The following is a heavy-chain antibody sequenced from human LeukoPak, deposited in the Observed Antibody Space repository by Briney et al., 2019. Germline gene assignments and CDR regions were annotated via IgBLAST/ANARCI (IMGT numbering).Heavy chain of an antibody. V-gene: IGHV3-74*01. CDR3: ASRGGPASYADY. CDR1: GFTLTSYW. D-gene: IGHD3-16*01. CDR2: INSDGSST. Sequence: GGSLRLSCAASGFTLTSYWMHWVRQAPGKGLVWVSRINSDGSSTSYADSVKGRFTISRDNAKNTLYLQMNSLRAEDTAVYYCASRGGPASYADYWGQGTLVTVSS. J-gene: IGHJ4*02.